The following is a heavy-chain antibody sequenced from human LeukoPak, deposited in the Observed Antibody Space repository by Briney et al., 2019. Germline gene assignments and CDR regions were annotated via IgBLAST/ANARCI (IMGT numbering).Heavy chain of an antibody. D-gene: IGHD1-1*01. J-gene: IGHJ4*02. V-gene: IGHV3-7*04. CDR1: GFTCSSYW. Sequence: GGSLRLSCAASGFTCSSYWMSWIRQAPGKGLAWVANIKQDGSDKYYVDSVKGRFTISRDNAKNSLYLQMNGLRAEDTAVYYCAREGAGTFDYWGQGTLVTVSS. CDR3: AREGAGTFDY. CDR2: IKQDGSDK.